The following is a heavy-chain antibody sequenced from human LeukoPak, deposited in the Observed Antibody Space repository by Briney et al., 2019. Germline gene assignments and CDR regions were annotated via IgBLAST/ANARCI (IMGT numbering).Heavy chain of an antibody. Sequence: SQTLSLTCAVSGGSISSGGYYWSWIRQHPGKGLEWIGYIYYSGSTYYNPSLKSRVTISVDTSKNQFSLKLSSVTAADTAVYYCARSEAVTRSFDYWGQGTLVTVSS. CDR3: ARSEAVTRSFDY. CDR2: IYYSGST. CDR1: GGSISSGGYY. V-gene: IGHV4-31*11. J-gene: IGHJ4*02. D-gene: IGHD4-17*01.